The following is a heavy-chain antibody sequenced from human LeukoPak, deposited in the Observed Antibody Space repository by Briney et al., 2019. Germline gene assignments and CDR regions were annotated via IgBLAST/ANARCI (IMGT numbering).Heavy chain of an antibody. D-gene: IGHD6-19*01. CDR2: INTDGTVT. V-gene: IGHV3-74*01. CDR1: GFTFSKYW. CDR3: ATQQWLAPPPDS. J-gene: IGHJ4*02. Sequence: GGSLRLSCAASGFTFSKYWMLWVHQAPGKGLESVSRINTDGTVTTYADSVKGRFTVSRDNADNTMFLQMNSVRDEDTAVYYCATQQWLAPPPDSWGQGTPVTVSS.